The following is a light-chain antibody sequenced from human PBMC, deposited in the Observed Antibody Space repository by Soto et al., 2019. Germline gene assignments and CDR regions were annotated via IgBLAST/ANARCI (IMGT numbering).Light chain of an antibody. Sequence: AIRMTQSPSSLSASTGDRVTITYRATQGISSYLAWYQQKPGKAPKLLIYAASTLQSGVPSRFSGSGSGTDFTLTISCLQSEDFAPYYCQQYYSYPRTFGQGTKV. J-gene: IGKJ1*01. V-gene: IGKV1-8*01. CDR1: QGISSY. CDR2: AAS. CDR3: QQYYSYPRT.